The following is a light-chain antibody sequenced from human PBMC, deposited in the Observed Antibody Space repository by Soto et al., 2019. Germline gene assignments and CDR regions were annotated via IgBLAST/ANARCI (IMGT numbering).Light chain of an antibody. J-gene: IGLJ1*01. V-gene: IGLV2-14*01. CDR1: SSYVGGYNY. Sequence: QSVLTQPASVSGSPGQSTTISCTGTSSYVGGYNYVSWYQQHPGKAPKLMIYDVSNRPSGVSNRFSGSKSGNTASLTISGLQAEDEADYYCSSYTSSSRSVFGTGTKVTVL. CDR3: SSYTSSSRSV. CDR2: DVS.